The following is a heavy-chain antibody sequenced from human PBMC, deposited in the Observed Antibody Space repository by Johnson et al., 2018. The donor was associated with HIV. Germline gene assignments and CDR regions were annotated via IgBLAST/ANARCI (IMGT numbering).Heavy chain of an antibody. CDR1: GFTFNDYY. CDR2: ISSSGGPI. D-gene: IGHD1-1*01. V-gene: IGHV3-11*04. Sequence: QMQLVESGGGLVKPGGSLRLSCTASGFTFNDYYMTWVRQAPGEGLEWVSYISSSGGPIYYADSVKGRFTMSRDNAKHSMFLQMNSLRADDTAVYYCARSRNYACDIWGQGTMVTVSS. CDR3: ARSRNYACDI. J-gene: IGHJ3*02.